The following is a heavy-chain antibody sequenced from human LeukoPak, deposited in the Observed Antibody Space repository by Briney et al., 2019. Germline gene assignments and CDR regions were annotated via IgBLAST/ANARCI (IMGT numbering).Heavy chain of an antibody. CDR1: GGTFSSYA. CDR3: ARDEGSRYSSSWYFGY. CDR2: IIPILGIA. Sequence: ASVKVSCKASGGTFSSYAISWVRQAPGQGLEWMGRIIPILGIANYAQKFQGRVTITADKSTSTAYMELSSLRSEDTAVYYCARDEGSRYSSSWYFGYWGQGTLVTVSS. J-gene: IGHJ4*02. D-gene: IGHD6-13*01. V-gene: IGHV1-69*04.